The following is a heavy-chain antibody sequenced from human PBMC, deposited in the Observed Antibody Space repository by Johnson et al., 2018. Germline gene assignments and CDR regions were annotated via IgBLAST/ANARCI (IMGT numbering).Heavy chain of an antibody. D-gene: IGHD3-22*01. CDR3: VRDFHYYDSSGYYDPYYYYGMDV. V-gene: IGHV1-69*01. CDR1: GGTFSSYA. CDR2: IIPIFGTA. J-gene: IGHJ6*02. Sequence: QVQLVQSGAEVTKPGSSVKVSCKASGGTFSSYAISWVRQAPGQGLEWMGGIIPIFGTANYAQKFQGRVTIIEDESTSTAYMELSSLRSEETAVYYCVRDFHYYDSSGYYDPYYYYGMDVWGQGTTVTVSS.